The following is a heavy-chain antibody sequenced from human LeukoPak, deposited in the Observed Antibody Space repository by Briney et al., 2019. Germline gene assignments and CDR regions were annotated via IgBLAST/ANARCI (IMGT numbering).Heavy chain of an antibody. V-gene: IGHV3-21*01. CDR2: ISSSSSYI. Sequence: GGSLRLSCAASGVTFRSYSMNWVRQAPGKGLDWVSSISSSSSYIYYADSVKGRFTISRDNAKNPLYLQMNSLRAEDTAVYYCARFGDDYGDYFFDYWGQGTLVTVSS. CDR1: GVTFRSYS. CDR3: ARFGDDYGDYFFDY. J-gene: IGHJ4*02. D-gene: IGHD4-17*01.